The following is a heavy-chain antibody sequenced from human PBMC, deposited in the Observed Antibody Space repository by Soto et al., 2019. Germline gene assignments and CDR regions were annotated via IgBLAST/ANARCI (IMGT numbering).Heavy chain of an antibody. V-gene: IGHV1-18*01. J-gene: IGHJ6*02. CDR2: ISAHNDKT. CDR3: ARDDRTDFWSGYSRSYYYGLDV. D-gene: IGHD3-3*01. Sequence: ASVKVSCKASGYTFTSYAISWVRQAPGQGLEWMGWISAHNDKTDYAQKLQGRVTMTTDPSTSTAYMELGSLRYDDTAVYFCARDDRTDFWSGYSRSYYYGLDVWG. CDR1: GYTFTSYA.